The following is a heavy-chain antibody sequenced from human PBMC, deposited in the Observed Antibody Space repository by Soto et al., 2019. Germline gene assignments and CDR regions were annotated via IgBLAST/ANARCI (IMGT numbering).Heavy chain of an antibody. CDR2: IYYSGST. D-gene: IGHD2-21*02. CDR3: ARYPLSYCGGDCYAPWYFDY. Sequence: SETLSLTCTVSGGSISSGGYYWSWIRQHPGKGLEWIGYIYYSGSTYYNPSLKSRVTISVDTSKNQFSLKLSSVTAADTAVYYCARYPLSYCGGDCYAPWYFDYWGQGTLVTVSS. CDR1: GGSISSGGYY. J-gene: IGHJ4*02. V-gene: IGHV4-31*03.